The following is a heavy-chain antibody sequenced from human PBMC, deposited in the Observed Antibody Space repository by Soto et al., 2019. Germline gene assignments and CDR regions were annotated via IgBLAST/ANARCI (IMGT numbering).Heavy chain of an antibody. CDR3: ALMKQPRHYYYYGMDV. D-gene: IGHD2-8*01. CDR1: GFTFTSSA. Sequence: SVKVSCKASGFTFTSSAVQWVRQARGQRLEWIGWIVVGSGNTNYAQKFQGRVTITADESTSTAYMELSSLRSEDTAVYYCALMKQPRHYYYYGMDVWGQGTTVTVSS. J-gene: IGHJ6*02. CDR2: IVVGSGNT. V-gene: IGHV1-58*01.